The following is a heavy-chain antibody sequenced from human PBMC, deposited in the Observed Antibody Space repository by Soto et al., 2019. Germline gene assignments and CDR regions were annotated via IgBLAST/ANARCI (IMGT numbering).Heavy chain of an antibody. Sequence: EVQLLESGGGLIQPGGSLRLSCSASGFTFNRYAMGWVRQAPGKGLAWVSAIIDDGGRAYYADSVKGRFTISRDNFKNTLSLQMNSLRAEDTAVYYCAKDKMEQWLVGGYFDYWGQGTQVTVSS. V-gene: IGHV3-23*01. CDR1: GFTFNRYA. D-gene: IGHD6-19*01. J-gene: IGHJ4*02. CDR3: AKDKMEQWLVGGYFDY. CDR2: IIDDGGRA.